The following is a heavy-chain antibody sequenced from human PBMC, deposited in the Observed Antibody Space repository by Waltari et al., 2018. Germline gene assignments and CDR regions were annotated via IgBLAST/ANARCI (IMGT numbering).Heavy chain of an antibody. D-gene: IGHD6-6*01. V-gene: IGHV3-9*01. CDR3: VKDRGLYSSSSGLDY. CDR2: IRWKSGST. Sequence: EVQLVESGGGLVQPGRSLRLSCAASGFSFDDYAMHWVRQAPGKGLEWVSGIRWKSGSTAYADSVEGRFTISRDNAKNSLYLQMHSLRPEDTALYYCVKDRGLYSSSSGLDYWGQGTLVTVSS. CDR1: GFSFDDYA. J-gene: IGHJ4*02.